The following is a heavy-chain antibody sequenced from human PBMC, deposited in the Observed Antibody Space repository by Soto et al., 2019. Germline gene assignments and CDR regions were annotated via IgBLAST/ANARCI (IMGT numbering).Heavy chain of an antibody. CDR2: INPSGGST. CDR3: ARDGPVGATTRHPDAFDI. CDR1: GYTFTSYG. D-gene: IGHD1-26*01. Sequence: ASVKVSCKASGYTFTSYGISWVRQAPGQGLEWMGIINPSGGSTSYAQKFQGRVTMTRDTSTSTVYMELSSLRSEDTAVYYCARDGPVGATTRHPDAFDIWGQGTMVTVSS. V-gene: IGHV1-46*03. J-gene: IGHJ3*02.